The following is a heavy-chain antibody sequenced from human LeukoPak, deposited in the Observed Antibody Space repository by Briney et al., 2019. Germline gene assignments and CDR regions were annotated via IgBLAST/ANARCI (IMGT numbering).Heavy chain of an antibody. CDR2: ISYDGSEK. D-gene: IGHD3-22*01. CDR1: GLTFSSYP. V-gene: IGHV3-30-3*01. J-gene: IGHJ4*02. Sequence: GGSLRLSCAASGLTFSSYPMHWVRQAPGKGLEWVAVISYDGSEKHYADPVKGRFTISRDNSKNTLYLQMSSQRAEDTAMYYCAREGNSGYYPYWGQGILVTVSS. CDR3: AREGNSGYYPY.